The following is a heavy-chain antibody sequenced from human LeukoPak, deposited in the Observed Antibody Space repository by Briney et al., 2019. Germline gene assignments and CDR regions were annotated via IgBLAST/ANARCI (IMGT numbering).Heavy chain of an antibody. J-gene: IGHJ4*02. CDR1: GLTFSSYN. D-gene: IGHD3-10*01. Sequence: GGSLRLSCAASGLTFSSYNMNWVRQAPGKGLELVSFITSSSHYIYYADSVKGRFTISRDNANNSLYLQMNSLRAEDTTVYYCARDCWDYGSGSYCGIDYWGQGTLVTVSS. V-gene: IGHV3-21*03. CDR3: ARDCWDYGSGSYCGIDY. CDR2: ITSSSHYI.